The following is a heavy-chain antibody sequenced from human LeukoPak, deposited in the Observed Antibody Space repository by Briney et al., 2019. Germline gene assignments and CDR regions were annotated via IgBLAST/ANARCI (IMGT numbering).Heavy chain of an antibody. CDR1: GGSTGSGSYY. CDR2: IYTSGST. D-gene: IGHD5-18*01. Sequence: SETLSLTCTVSGGSTGSGSYYWTWIRQPAGKGLEWIGRIYTSGSTNHNPSLKSRVTISLDTSKNQFSLKLISVTAADTAVYFCARERTDTSMDYWGQGTLVTVSS. J-gene: IGHJ4*02. CDR3: ARERTDTSMDY. V-gene: IGHV4-61*02.